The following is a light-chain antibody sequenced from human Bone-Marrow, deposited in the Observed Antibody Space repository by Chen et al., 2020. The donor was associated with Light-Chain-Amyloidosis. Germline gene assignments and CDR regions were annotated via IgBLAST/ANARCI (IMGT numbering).Light chain of an antibody. CDR3: MQRIQFPLT. Sequence: IVLTQTPLSLPVTPGEPASISCRSSQSLVDSGDGNTYLDWYVQKPGQSPDILIYTLYYRASGVPDRFSGSGSGTHFTLNISRVEAEDVGVYYCMQRIQFPLTFGGGTKVEIK. CDR2: TLY. J-gene: IGKJ4*01. CDR1: QSLVDSGDGNTY. V-gene: IGKV2-40*01.